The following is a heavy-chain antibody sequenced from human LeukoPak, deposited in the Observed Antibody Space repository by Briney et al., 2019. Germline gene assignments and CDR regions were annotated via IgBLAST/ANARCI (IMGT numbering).Heavy chain of an antibody. V-gene: IGHV1-3*01. D-gene: IGHD6-19*01. J-gene: IGHJ4*02. CDR1: GYTFTSYA. CDR3: ARSYTSGWRGDY. Sequence: ASVKVSCKASGYTFTSYAMHWVRHAPGQRHEWMGWINAGNGNTKYSQKFQGRVTITRDTSASTAYMELSSLISEDTAVYYCARSYTSGWRGDYWGQGTLVTVSS. CDR2: INAGNGNT.